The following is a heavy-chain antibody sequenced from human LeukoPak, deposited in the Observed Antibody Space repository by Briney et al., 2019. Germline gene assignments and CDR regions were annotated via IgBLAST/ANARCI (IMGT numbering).Heavy chain of an antibody. V-gene: IGHV4-59*01. CDR3: ARGPSGDYGGYFDS. J-gene: IGHJ4*02. CDR2: IFYSGST. Sequence: SETLSLTCTVSGGSIRGYYWSWIRQPPGKGLEWIGYIFYSGSTNYNTSLKSRVSISLDRSKNQFSLTLSAVTAADTAVYYCARGPSGDYGGYFDSWGQGTLVTVSS. D-gene: IGHD4-17*01. CDR1: GGSIRGYY.